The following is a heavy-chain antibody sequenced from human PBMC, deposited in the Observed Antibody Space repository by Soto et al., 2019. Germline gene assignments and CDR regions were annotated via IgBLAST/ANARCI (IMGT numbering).Heavy chain of an antibody. Sequence: PGGSLRLSCAASGFTFSSYAMSWVRQAPGKGLEWVSAISGSGGSTYYTDFVKGRFTISRDNSKNTLYLQMNSLRAEDTAVYYCAKGYSSSWPRLYYFDYWGQGTLVTVSS. CDR1: GFTFSSYA. J-gene: IGHJ4*02. D-gene: IGHD6-13*01. CDR3: AKGYSSSWPRLYYFDY. CDR2: ISGSGGST. V-gene: IGHV3-23*01.